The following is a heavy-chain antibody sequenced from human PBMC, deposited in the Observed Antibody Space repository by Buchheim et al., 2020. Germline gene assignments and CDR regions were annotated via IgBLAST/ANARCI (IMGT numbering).Heavy chain of an antibody. Sequence: VQLVESGGGLVKPGGSLRLSCAASGFTFSDYYMSWFRQATGKGLEWVSSITGSGGSTSYADSVMGRFTILRDNSKKTLFFQMNSLRAEDTAVYYCAKESGEADWGQGTL. J-gene: IGHJ4*02. CDR1: GFTFSDYY. CDR3: AKESGEAD. CDR2: ITGSGGST. D-gene: IGHD1-26*01. V-gene: IGHV3-23*04.